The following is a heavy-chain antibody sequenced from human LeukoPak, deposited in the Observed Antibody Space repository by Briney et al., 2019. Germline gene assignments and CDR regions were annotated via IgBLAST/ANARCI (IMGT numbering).Heavy chain of an antibody. CDR2: INPNSGGT. V-gene: IGHV1-2*06. CDR3: ARHLASRMAWYFDY. Sequence: ASVKVSCKASGYTFTGYYMHWVRQAPGQGLEWMGRINPNSGGTNYAQKFQGRVTMTRDTSISTAYMELSRLRSDDTAVYYCARHLASRMAWYFDYWGQGTLVTVSS. D-gene: IGHD2-21*01. J-gene: IGHJ4*02. CDR1: GYTFTGYY.